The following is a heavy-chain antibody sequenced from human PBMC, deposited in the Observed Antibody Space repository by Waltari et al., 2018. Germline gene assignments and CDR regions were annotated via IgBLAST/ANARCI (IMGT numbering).Heavy chain of an antibody. Sequence: VQLVQSGAEVKKPGSSVKVSCKAPGDTFSGYAISWVRQAPGQGLEWMGGIIPIFGASSYAQKFQGRVTITADDSTGIGYMELTSLTYEDTAVYFCVREMKTDVVVVRIFDYWGQGTEVTVSS. J-gene: IGHJ4*02. D-gene: IGHD3-10*01. V-gene: IGHV1-69*01. CDR2: IIPIFGAS. CDR3: VREMKTDVVVVRIFDY. CDR1: GDTFSGYA.